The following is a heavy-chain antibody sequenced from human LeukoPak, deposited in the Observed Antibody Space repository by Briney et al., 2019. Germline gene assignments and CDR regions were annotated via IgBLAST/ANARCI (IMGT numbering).Heavy chain of an antibody. CDR3: ARTTVTTSWAVDY. CDR2: IYYSGST. Sequence: SETLSLTCTVSGGSISSSDYYWSWIRQPPGKGLEWIGYIYYSGSTYYNPSLKSRVTISVDTSKNQFSLKLSSVTAADTAVYYCARTTVTTSWAVDYWGQGTLVTVSS. D-gene: IGHD4-17*01. V-gene: IGHV4-30-4*01. J-gene: IGHJ4*02. CDR1: GGSISSSDYY.